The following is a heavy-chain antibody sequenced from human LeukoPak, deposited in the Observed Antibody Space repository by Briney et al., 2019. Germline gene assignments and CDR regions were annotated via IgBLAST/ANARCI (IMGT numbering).Heavy chain of an antibody. Sequence: ESGPTLVNPTETLTLTCTVSGFSLSNARMGVSWIRQPPGKALEWLAHIFSNDEKSYSTSLESRLTISKDTSKSQVVPTMTNMDPVDTATYYCARIQLKYEYGMDVWGQGTTVTVSS. CDR2: IFSNDEK. V-gene: IGHV2-26*01. CDR3: ARIQLKYEYGMDV. J-gene: IGHJ6*02. CDR1: GFSLSNARMG. D-gene: IGHD2-8*01.